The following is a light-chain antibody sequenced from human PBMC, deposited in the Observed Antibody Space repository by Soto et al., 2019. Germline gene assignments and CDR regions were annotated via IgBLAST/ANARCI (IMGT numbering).Light chain of an antibody. CDR1: SGHRSYI. CDR3: ETWDSSTRV. V-gene: IGLV4-60*03. Sequence: QLVLTQSSSASVSLGSSVNLTCTLSSGHRSYIIAWHQQQPGKAPRYLMKVEGSGGYNKGSGIPDRFSGSSSGADRYLTISNLQSEDEADYFCETWDSSTRVFGGGTQLTVL. CDR2: VEGSGGY. J-gene: IGLJ3*02.